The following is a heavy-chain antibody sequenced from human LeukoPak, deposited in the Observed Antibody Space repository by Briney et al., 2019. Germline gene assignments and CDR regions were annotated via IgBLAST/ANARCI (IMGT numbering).Heavy chain of an antibody. V-gene: IGHV3-33*08. D-gene: IGHD6-13*01. CDR1: GFTFHSYA. Sequence: PGGSLRLSCAASGFTFHSYAMSWVRQAPGKGLGWVAVIWYDGSNKYYADSVKGRFTISRDNSKNTLYLQMNSLRAEDTAVYYCARELYSSSWYNYYYCMDVWGQGTTVTVSS. J-gene: IGHJ6*02. CDR2: IWYDGSNK. CDR3: ARELYSSSWYNYYYCMDV.